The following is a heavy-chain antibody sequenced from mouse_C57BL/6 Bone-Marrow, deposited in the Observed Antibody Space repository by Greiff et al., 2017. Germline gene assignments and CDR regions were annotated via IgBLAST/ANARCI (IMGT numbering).Heavy chain of an antibody. CDR2: IDPSDSYT. CDR3: ARSGTTVDY. J-gene: IGHJ2*01. V-gene: IGHV1-59*01. Sequence: QVQLQQSGAELVRPGTSVKLSCKASGYTFTSYWMHWVKQRPGQGLEWIGVIDPSDSYTNYNQKFKGKATLTVDTSSSTAYMQLSSLTSEDSAVYYCARSGTTVDYWGQGTTLTVSS. D-gene: IGHD1-1*01. CDR1: GYTFTSYW.